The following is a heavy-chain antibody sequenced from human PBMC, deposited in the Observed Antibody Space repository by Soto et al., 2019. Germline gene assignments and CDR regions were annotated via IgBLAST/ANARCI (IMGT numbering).Heavy chain of an antibody. V-gene: IGHV1-69*13. CDR3: ASRTQNITIFGVVGIYYYYGMDV. CDR1: GGTFSSYA. J-gene: IGHJ6*02. D-gene: IGHD3-3*01. Sequence: ASVKVSCKASGGTFSSYAISWVRQAPGQGLEWMGGIIPIFGTANYAQKFQGRVTITADESTSTAYMELSSLRSEDTAVYYCASRTQNITIFGVVGIYYYYGMDVWGQGTTVTVSS. CDR2: IIPIFGTA.